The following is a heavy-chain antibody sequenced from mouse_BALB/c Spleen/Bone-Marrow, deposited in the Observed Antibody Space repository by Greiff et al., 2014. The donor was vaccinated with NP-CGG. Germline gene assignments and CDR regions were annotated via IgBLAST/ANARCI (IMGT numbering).Heavy chain of an antibody. Sequence: VQLQQSGAELVRPGSSVKISCKASGYAFSSYWVTWVKQRPGQGLEWIGQIYPGGGDTNYNGKFKDKVTLTADKSSSAAYMQLSSLTSEDSAVYFCAKVTTGFAYWGQGTLVTVSA. D-gene: IGHD2-2*01. V-gene: IGHV1-80*01. CDR1: GYAFSSYW. CDR3: AKVTTGFAY. CDR2: IYPGGGDT. J-gene: IGHJ3*01.